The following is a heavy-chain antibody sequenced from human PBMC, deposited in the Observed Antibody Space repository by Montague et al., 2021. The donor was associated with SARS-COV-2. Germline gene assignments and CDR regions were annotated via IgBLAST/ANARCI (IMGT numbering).Heavy chain of an antibody. CDR1: GFTFSSYG. CDR3: ARPFYDYIWGSYRQTGYFDY. J-gene: IGHJ4*02. CDR2: IWYDGSNK. Sequence: SLRLSCAASGFTFSSYGMHWVRQAPGKGLEWVAVIWYDGSNKYYADSVKGRFTISRDNSKNTLYLQMNSLRAEDMAVYYCARPFYDYIWGSYRQTGYFDYWGQGTLVTVSS. V-gene: IGHV3-33*01. D-gene: IGHD3-16*02.